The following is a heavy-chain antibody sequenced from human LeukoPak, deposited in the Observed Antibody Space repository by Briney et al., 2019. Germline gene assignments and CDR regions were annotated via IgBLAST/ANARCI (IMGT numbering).Heavy chain of an antibody. J-gene: IGHJ5*02. D-gene: IGHD3-10*01. CDR2: ISSSGSTI. Sequence: PGGSLRLSCAASGFTFSDYYMSWIRQAPGKGLEWVSYISSSGSTIYYADSVKGRFTISRDNAKNSLYLQMNSLRAEDTAVYYCARDPKFFVTTVRGGPNWFDPWGQGTLVTVSS. CDR1: GFTFSDYY. V-gene: IGHV3-11*01. CDR3: ARDPKFFVTTVRGGPNWFDP.